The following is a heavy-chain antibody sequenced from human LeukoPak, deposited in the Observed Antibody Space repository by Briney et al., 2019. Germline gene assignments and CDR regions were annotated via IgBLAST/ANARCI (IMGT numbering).Heavy chain of an antibody. CDR3: ARGVFSDGYNPNDY. CDR2: ISYDGSNK. J-gene: IGHJ4*02. Sequence: PGGSLRLSCAASGFTFSSYAMHWVRQAPGKGLEWVAVISYDGSNKYYADSVKGRFTISRDNSKNTLYLQMNSLRAEDTAVYYCARGVFSDGYNPNDYWGQGTLVTVSS. D-gene: IGHD5-24*01. CDR1: GFTFSSYA. V-gene: IGHV3-30-3*01.